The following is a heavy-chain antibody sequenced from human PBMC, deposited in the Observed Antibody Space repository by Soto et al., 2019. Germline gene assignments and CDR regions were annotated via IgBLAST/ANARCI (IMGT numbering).Heavy chain of an antibody. J-gene: IGHJ5*02. CDR3: ARVIGSGWYNWFDP. V-gene: IGHV1-2*02. CDR2: INPRNGDK. CDR1: GYTFVDHY. Sequence: ASVKVSCKTSGYTFVDHYLYWVRQAPGQGLEWMGWINPRNGDKKYAQKFQGRVTMIRDTIITTTYMDLSALTSDDTAVCYCARVIGSGWYNWFDPWGQGTLVTVSS. D-gene: IGHD6-19*01.